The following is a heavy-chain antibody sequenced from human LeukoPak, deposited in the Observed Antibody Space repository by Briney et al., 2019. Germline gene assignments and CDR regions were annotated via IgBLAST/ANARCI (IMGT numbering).Heavy chain of an antibody. V-gene: IGHV1-2*02. D-gene: IGHD6-13*01. CDR3: ARVRGGYPRANWFDP. J-gene: IGHJ5*02. Sequence: GASVKVSCKASGYTFTGYYMHWVRQAPGQGLEWMGWINPNSGGTNYAQKFQGRVTMTRDTSISTAYMELSRLRSDDTAVYYCARVRGGYPRANWFDPRGQGTLVTVSS. CDR1: GYTFTGYY. CDR2: INPNSGGT.